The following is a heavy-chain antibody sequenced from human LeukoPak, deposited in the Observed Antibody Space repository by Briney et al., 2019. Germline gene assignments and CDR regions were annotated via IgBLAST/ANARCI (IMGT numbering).Heavy chain of an antibody. J-gene: IGHJ4*02. D-gene: IGHD6-25*01. Sequence: GGSLRLSCAASGFTFSSYSMNWVRQAPGKGLEGVSSISSSSSYIYYADSVKGRFTISRDNAKNSLYLQMNSLRAEDTAVYYCARGGDASYYFYYWGQGTLVTVSS. V-gene: IGHV3-21*01. CDR2: ISSSSSYI. CDR3: ARGGDASYYFYY. CDR1: GFTFSSYS.